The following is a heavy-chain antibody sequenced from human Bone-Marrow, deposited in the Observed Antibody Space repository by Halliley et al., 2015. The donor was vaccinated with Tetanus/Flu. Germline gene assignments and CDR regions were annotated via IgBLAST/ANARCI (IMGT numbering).Heavy chain of an antibody. J-gene: IGHJ1*01. CDR2: IYRTGRT. V-gene: IGHV4-4*02. CDR3: ARVDDYEVLASFQH. D-gene: IGHD4-17*01. Sequence: TLSLTCAVSGASISSRNWWSWVRQTPGKGLEWIGEIYRTGRTNYNPSLKSRVTMSVDKSKNQFSLNLKSVTAADSAMYYCARVDDYEVLASFQHWGQGTLVTVSS. CDR1: GASISSRNW.